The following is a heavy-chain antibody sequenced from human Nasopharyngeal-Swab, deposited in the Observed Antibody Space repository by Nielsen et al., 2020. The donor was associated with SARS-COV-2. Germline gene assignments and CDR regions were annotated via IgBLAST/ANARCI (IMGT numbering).Heavy chain of an antibody. CDR1: GFTFSRSA. Sequence: GGSLKISCAASGFTFSRSALSWVRQAPGKGLEWVSAISGSGGSTYYADSVKGRFTISRDNSKNTLYLQMNSLRAEDTAVYYCAKSKGMADAFDIWGQGTMVTVSS. D-gene: IGHD5-24*01. J-gene: IGHJ3*02. V-gene: IGHV3-23*01. CDR3: AKSKGMADAFDI. CDR2: ISGSGGST.